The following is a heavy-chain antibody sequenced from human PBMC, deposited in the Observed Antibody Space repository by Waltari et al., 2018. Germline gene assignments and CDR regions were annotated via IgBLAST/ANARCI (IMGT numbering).Heavy chain of an antibody. J-gene: IGHJ4*02. CDR1: GYTFTNYV. D-gene: IGHD1-26*01. CDR2: ISAYDGNT. V-gene: IGHV1-18*01. CDR3: TRGTDGTDFDY. Sequence: QVQLVQSGAEVQKPGASVKVSCKASGYTFTNYVISWVRQAPGQGLEWVGWISAYDGNTNYAQKVQGRVTMTTDTSTRTAYMELRSLRFDDTALYYCTRGTDGTDFDYWGQGTLVTVSS.